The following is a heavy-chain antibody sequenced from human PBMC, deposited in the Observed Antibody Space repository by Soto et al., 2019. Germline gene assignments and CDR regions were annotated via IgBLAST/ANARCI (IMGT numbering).Heavy chain of an antibody. CDR3: ARDLSGNWFDP. CDR1: RGSISSYY. D-gene: IGHD3-10*01. V-gene: IGHV4-59*01. Sequence: SETLSLTCTVSRGSISSYYWNWIRQPPGKGLEWIGYIYYSGSTNYNPSLKSRVTISVDTSKNQFSLKLSSVTAADTAVYYCARDLSGNWFDPWGQGTLVTVSS. J-gene: IGHJ5*02. CDR2: IYYSGST.